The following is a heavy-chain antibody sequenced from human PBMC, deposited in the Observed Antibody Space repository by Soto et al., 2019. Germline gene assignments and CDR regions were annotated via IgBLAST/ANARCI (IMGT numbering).Heavy chain of an antibody. CDR1: GGTFSTYT. CDR3: ARGYSYGRDYYGMDV. CDR2: IIPIFGTT. V-gene: IGHV1-69*14. J-gene: IGHJ6*02. Sequence: QVQLVQSGAEVKKPGSSVKVSCKASGGTFSTYTISWVRQAPGQGLEWMGGIIPIFGTTNYAQNFQDRVTITADKSTGTAFMDLTSLTTEDTAVYYCARGYSYGRDYYGMDVWGHGTTVTVSS. D-gene: IGHD5-18*01.